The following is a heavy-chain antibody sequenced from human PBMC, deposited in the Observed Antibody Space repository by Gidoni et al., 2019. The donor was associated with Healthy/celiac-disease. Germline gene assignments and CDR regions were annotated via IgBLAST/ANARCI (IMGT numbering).Heavy chain of an antibody. Sequence: QVQLVESGGGVVQPGRSLRLPCAASGFTFSSYGMHGVRQAPGKGLEWVAVIWYDGSNKYYADSVKGRFTSSRDNSKNTLYLQMNSLRAEDTAVYYWARDFSWVPDYWGQGTLVTVSS. CDR1: GFTFSSYG. J-gene: IGHJ4*02. CDR3: ARDFSWVPDY. D-gene: IGHD3-16*01. V-gene: IGHV3-33*01. CDR2: IWYDGSNK.